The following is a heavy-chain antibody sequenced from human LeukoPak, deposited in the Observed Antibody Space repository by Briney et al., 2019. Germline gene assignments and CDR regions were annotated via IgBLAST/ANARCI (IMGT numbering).Heavy chain of an antibody. CDR1: VYTFTSYG. Sequence: ASVKVSCKASVYTFTSYGISWVRQAPGQGVEWMGWISAYKGNTNYAQKLQGRVTMTTDTSTSTAYMELRSLRSDDTAVYYCARDLLKSGYGPYDYWGQGTLVTVSS. J-gene: IGHJ4*02. D-gene: IGHD5-12*01. V-gene: IGHV1-18*01. CDR2: ISAYKGNT. CDR3: ARDLLKSGYGPYDY.